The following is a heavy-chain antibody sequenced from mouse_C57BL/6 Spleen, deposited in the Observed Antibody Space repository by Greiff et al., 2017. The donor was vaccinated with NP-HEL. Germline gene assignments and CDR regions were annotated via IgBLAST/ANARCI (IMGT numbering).Heavy chain of an antibody. CDR1: GFSLTSYG. CDR3: ARGRSSYAMDY. Sequence: QVQLQQSGPGLVQPSQSLSIPCPVSGFSLTSYGVHWVRQSPGKGLEWLGVLWRGGSTDYNAAFISRLSISKDNSKSQVFFKMNSLQADDTAIYYCARGRSSYAMDYWGQGTSVTVSS. CDR2: LWRGGST. V-gene: IGHV2-2*01. D-gene: IGHD1-1*01. J-gene: IGHJ4*01.